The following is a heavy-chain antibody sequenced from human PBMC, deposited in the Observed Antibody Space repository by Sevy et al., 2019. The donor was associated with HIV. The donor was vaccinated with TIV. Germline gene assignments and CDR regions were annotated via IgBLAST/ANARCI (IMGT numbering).Heavy chain of an antibody. V-gene: IGHV1-2*02. J-gene: IGHJ4*02. D-gene: IGHD3-9*01. CDR2: INPKTGGT. CDR3: ARHTGFMVDS. CDR1: GYTFTDHH. Sequence: ASVKVSCKASGYTFTDHHMHWVRQAPGHGLEWMGWINPKTGGTNYAQKFQGRVIMTRDTSISTVYMELTSLRSDDTAVYYCARHTGFMVDSWGQGTLVTVSS.